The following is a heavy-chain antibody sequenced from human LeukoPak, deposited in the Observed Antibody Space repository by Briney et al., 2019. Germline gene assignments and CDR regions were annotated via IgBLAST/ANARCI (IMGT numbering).Heavy chain of an antibody. J-gene: IGHJ6*02. Sequence: GGSLRLSCAASGCTFSSYAMSWVRQAPGKGLGWVSAIIGSGGSTTYADSVKGRFTISRDNSKNTLYLQMNSLRAEDTAVYYCAKDGRKPTYYYYGMDVWGQGTTVTVSS. CDR1: GCTFSSYA. CDR2: IIGSGGST. D-gene: IGHD1-26*01. V-gene: IGHV3-23*01. CDR3: AKDGRKPTYYYYGMDV.